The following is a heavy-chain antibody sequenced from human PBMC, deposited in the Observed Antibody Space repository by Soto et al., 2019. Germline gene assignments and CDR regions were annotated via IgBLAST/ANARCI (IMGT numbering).Heavy chain of an antibody. D-gene: IGHD6-13*01. J-gene: IGHJ4*02. CDR2: IVPIYRTA. V-gene: IGHV1-69*13. Sequence: SVKVSFKASGGTFSSYRFNWVRQARGQGLEWLGGIVPIYRTADYAQKFQGRVTITADESTRTVYLELSSLKSQDTALYYCARDSGAKLSSSWGQGTLVTVSS. CDR1: GGTFSSYR. CDR3: ARDSGAKLSSS.